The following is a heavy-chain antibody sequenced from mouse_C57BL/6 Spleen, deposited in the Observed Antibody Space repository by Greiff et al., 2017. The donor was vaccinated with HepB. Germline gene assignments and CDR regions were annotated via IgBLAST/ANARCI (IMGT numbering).Heavy chain of an antibody. D-gene: IGHD1-1*01. CDR1: GYTFTSYW. CDR3: ARSDYYGSSLFAY. V-gene: IGHV1-52*01. Sequence: QVQLQHPGAELVRPGSSVKLSCKASGYTFTSYWMHWVKQRPIQGLEWIGNIDPSDSETHYNQKFKDKATLTVDKSSSTAYMQLSSLTSEDSAVYYCARSDYYGSSLFAYWGQGTLVTVSA. CDR2: IDPSDSET. J-gene: IGHJ3*01.